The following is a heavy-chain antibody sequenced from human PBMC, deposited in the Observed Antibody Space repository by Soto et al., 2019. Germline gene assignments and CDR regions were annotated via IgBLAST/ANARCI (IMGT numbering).Heavy chain of an antibody. J-gene: IGHJ4*02. D-gene: IGHD3-10*01. V-gene: IGHV1-69*04. CDR1: GGTFSSYT. CDR3: ARDPWFGELLWATYYFDY. Sequence: SVKVSCKASGGTFSSYTISWVRKAPGQGLEWMGRIIPILGIANYAQKFQGRVTITADKSTSTAYMELSSLRSEDTAVYYCARDPWFGELLWATYYFDYWGQGTLVTVSS. CDR2: IIPILGIA.